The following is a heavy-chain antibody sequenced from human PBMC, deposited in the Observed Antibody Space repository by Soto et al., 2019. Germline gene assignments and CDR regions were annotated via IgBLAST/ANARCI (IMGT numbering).Heavy chain of an antibody. D-gene: IGHD3-3*01. J-gene: IGHJ6*02. V-gene: IGHV1-69*13. CDR1: GGTFSSYA. CDR3: ARDPGFWSGYPLDNYYYYYGMDV. Sequence: ASVKVSCKASGGTFSSYAISWVRQSPGQGLEWMGGIIPIFGTANYAQKFQGRVTITADESTSTAYMELSSLRSEDTAVYYCARDPGFWSGYPLDNYYYYYGMDVWGQGTTVTVSS. CDR2: IIPIFGTA.